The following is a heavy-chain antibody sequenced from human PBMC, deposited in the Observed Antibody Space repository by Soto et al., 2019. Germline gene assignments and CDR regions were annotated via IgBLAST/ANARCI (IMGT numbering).Heavy chain of an antibody. Sequence: QVQLVQSGTEEKKPGASVKVSCKASGYTFTSYAMHWVRQAPGQRLEWMGWINAGNGNTKYLQKFQGRVTITRDTSASTAYMELSSLRSEDTAVYYCARGGEPIDYWCQGTLVTVSS. CDR3: ARGGEPIDY. J-gene: IGHJ4*02. V-gene: IGHV1-3*05. D-gene: IGHD2-21*01. CDR2: INAGNGNT. CDR1: GYTFTSYA.